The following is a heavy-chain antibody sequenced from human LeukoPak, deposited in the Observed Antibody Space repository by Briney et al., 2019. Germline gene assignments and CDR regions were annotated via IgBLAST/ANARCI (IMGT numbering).Heavy chain of an antibody. CDR3: AKSKGVVVSLYYFDY. Sequence: PGGSLRLSCAASGFTFSSYGMHWVRQAPGKGLEWVAVISYDGSNKYYADSVKGRFTISRDNSKNTLYLQMNSLRAEDTAVYYCAKSKGVVVSLYYFDYWGQGTLVTVSS. CDR1: GFTFSSYG. D-gene: IGHD3-22*01. CDR2: ISYDGSNK. J-gene: IGHJ4*02. V-gene: IGHV3-30*18.